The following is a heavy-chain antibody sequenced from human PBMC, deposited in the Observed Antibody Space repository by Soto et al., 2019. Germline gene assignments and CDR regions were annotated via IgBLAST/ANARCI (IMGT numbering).Heavy chain of an antibody. J-gene: IGHJ4*02. V-gene: IGHV3-23*01. Sequence: EVQLLESGGGLVQPGGSLRLSCAASGSTLSSYAMSWVRQAPGKGLEWVSAISGSGGSTYYADSVKGRFTISRDNSKNTLYLQMNSLRAEDTAVYYCAKEVVGATTPWGFDYWGQGTLVTVSS. CDR1: GSTLSSYA. CDR2: ISGSGGST. CDR3: AKEVVGATTPWGFDY. D-gene: IGHD1-26*01.